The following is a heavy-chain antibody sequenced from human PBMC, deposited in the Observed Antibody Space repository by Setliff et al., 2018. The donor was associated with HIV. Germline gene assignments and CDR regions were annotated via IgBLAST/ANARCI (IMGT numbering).Heavy chain of an antibody. D-gene: IGHD3-22*01. Sequence: GGSLRLSCVASGFTFTTYPMSWVRQAPGKGLEWVSAISGDGGDTANADSLKGRFTISRDTSKNTLHLHMNSLRAEDTAVYYCARQAHPRGYYGSAGLFDYWGQGTPVTVSS. CDR1: GFTFTTYP. CDR2: ISGDGGDT. V-gene: IGHV3-23*01. CDR3: ARQAHPRGYYGSAGLFDY. J-gene: IGHJ4*02.